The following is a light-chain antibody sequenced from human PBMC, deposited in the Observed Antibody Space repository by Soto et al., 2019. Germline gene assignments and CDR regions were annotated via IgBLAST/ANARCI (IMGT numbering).Light chain of an antibody. CDR1: LKDLYSSNNKNY. CDR3: EQSRTAPRT. CDR2: WAS. V-gene: IGKV4-1*01. J-gene: IGKJ1*01. Sequence: STDWLSVALGKSADLGGRRILKDLYSSNNKNYLAWYQQKPGQPPKLLIYWASTRESGVPDRFSGSGSGTDFTLTLRTLHAEYAALSNCEQSRTAPRTFAQGTQLDIK.